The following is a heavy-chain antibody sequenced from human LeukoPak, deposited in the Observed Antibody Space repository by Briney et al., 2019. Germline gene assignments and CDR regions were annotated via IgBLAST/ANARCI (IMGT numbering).Heavy chain of an antibody. V-gene: IGHV3-23*01. J-gene: IGHJ4*02. CDR3: AKGYYGSGSYGWFDY. D-gene: IGHD3-10*01. CDR2: ISGSGDRT. Sequence: GGSLRLSCAASGFTFSSSAMSWVRQAPGKGLEWVSTISGSGDRTYYADSVKGRFTISRDNSKNTLFLQMNSLRAEDTAVYYCAKGYYGSGSYGWFDYWGQGTLVTVSS. CDR1: GFTFSSSA.